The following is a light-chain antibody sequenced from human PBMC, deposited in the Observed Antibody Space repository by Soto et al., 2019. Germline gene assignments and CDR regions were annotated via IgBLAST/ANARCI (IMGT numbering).Light chain of an antibody. CDR1: QSVHIY. V-gene: IGKV3-20*01. J-gene: IGKJ5*01. CDR2: CAS. Sequence: EIVMTQSPATLTVSRGEGATLXXRASQSVHIYLAWYQQKPGKAPRXVIFCASYRATGSPDMFSGSGAGTDFTLTISRLEPEDFAVFYCQQYGNAPITFGQGTRLEIK. CDR3: QQYGNAPIT.